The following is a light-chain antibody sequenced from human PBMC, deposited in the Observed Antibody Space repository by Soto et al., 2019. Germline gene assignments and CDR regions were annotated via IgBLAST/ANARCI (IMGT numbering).Light chain of an antibody. CDR2: DAY. CDR3: QQRHMWPIT. J-gene: IGKJ5*01. Sequence: EVVLTQSPVTLSLSPGERATLSCRASQSFRGLLAWYQQKPGQAPRLLIYDAYNRATGIPPRFSGSGSGTDFTITISRLEPEDSAVYCCQQRHMWPITFGQGTRLEIK. CDR1: QSFRGL. V-gene: IGKV3-11*01.